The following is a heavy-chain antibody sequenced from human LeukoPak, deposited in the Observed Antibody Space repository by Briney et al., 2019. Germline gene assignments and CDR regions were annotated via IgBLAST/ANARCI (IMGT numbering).Heavy chain of an antibody. J-gene: IGHJ5*02. Sequence: KPSETLSLTCAVYGGSFSGYYWSWIRQPPGKGLEWIGEINHSGSTNYNPSLKSRVTISVDTSKNQFSLKLSSVTAADTAVYYCARANLTGGKPYNWFDPWGQGTLVTVSP. CDR1: GGSFSGYY. CDR3: ARANLTGGKPYNWFDP. D-gene: IGHD2-8*02. CDR2: INHSGST. V-gene: IGHV4-34*01.